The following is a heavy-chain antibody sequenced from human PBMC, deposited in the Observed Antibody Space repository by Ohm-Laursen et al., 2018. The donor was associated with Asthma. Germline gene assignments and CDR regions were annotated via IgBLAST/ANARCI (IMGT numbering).Heavy chain of an antibody. J-gene: IGHJ4*02. Sequence: SLRLSCTASGFTFSSYAMHWVRQAPGKGLEWVSYISSSGSTIYYADSVKGRFTISRDNAKNSLYLQMNSLRAEDTAVYYCAELTTPFDYWGQGTLVTVSS. V-gene: IGHV3-48*03. CDR1: GFTFSSYA. CDR2: ISSSGSTI. D-gene: IGHD4-11*01. CDR3: AELTTPFDY.